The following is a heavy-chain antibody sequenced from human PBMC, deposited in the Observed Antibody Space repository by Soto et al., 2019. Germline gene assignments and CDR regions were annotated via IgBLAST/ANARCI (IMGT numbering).Heavy chain of an antibody. D-gene: IGHD3-3*01. CDR2: ISGRGDRI. V-gene: IGHV3-11*01. Sequence: GGSLRLSCAASGFSFSDDFMTWIRQAPGKGLEWVSYISGRGDRIYYADSVKGRFTISRDNAKKSLYLQMDSLRVEDAAVYYCARIKLVEWFFINVDVYDMDVWGQGTPVPVAS. CDR1: GFSFSDDF. CDR3: ARIKLVEWFFINVDVYDMDV. J-gene: IGHJ6*02.